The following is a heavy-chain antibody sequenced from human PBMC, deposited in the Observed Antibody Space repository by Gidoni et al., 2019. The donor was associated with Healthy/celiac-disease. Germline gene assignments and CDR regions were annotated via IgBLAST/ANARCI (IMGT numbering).Heavy chain of an antibody. CDR2: INSDGSST. Sequence: EVQLVESGGGLVQPGGSLRLSCAASGFTFSSYWMHWVRQAPGKGLVWVSRINSDGSSTSYADSVKGRFTISRDNAKNTLYLQMNSLRAEDTAVYYCARDSLPQNGATIEYFQHWGQGTLVTVSS. CDR3: ARDSLPQNGATIEYFQH. D-gene: IGHD1-26*01. J-gene: IGHJ1*01. V-gene: IGHV3-74*01. CDR1: GFTFSSYW.